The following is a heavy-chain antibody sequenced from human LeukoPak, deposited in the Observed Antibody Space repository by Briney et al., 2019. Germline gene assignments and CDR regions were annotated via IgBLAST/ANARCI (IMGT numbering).Heavy chain of an antibody. J-gene: IGHJ6*02. V-gene: IGHV1-2*02. CDR1: GYTFTGYC. D-gene: IGHD3-3*01. CDR3: ARVVYYDFWSGYYYYGMDV. Sequence: GASLKVCCKASGYTFTGYCMHWVRQAPGQGLEWMGWINPNSGGTNYAQNLQGRVIMTTDTSTSTDYSQLRSLRSDDTAVYYCARVVYYDFWSGYYYYGMDVLGQGTTVTVSS. CDR2: INPNSGGT.